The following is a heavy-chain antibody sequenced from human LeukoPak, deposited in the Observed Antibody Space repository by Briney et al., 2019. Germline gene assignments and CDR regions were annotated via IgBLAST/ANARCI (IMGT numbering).Heavy chain of an antibody. D-gene: IGHD2-15*01. Sequence: PSETLSLTCAVYGGSFSGYYWSWIRQPPGKGLEWIGEINHSGSTYYNPSLKSRVTISVDTSKNQFSLKLSSVTAADTAAYYCASLRLLGGYCSGGSCLPPYYYYYMDVWGKGTTVTVSS. CDR3: ASLRLLGGYCSGGSCLPPYYYYYMDV. CDR2: INHSGST. V-gene: IGHV4-34*01. CDR1: GGSFSGYY. J-gene: IGHJ6*03.